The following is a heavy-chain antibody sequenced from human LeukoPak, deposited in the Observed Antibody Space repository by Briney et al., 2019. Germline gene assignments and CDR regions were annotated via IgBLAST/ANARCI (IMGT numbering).Heavy chain of an antibody. V-gene: IGHV4-4*02. Sequence: SGTLSLTCAVSGGSISSSNWWSWVRQPPGKGLEWIGEIYHSGSTNYNPSLKSRVTMSVDTSKNQFSLKLSSVTAADTAVYYCARDQIGYYYDSSGYYYFDYWGQGTLVTVSS. J-gene: IGHJ4*02. CDR2: IYHSGST. D-gene: IGHD3-22*01. CDR3: ARDQIGYYYDSSGYYYFDY. CDR1: GGSISSSNW.